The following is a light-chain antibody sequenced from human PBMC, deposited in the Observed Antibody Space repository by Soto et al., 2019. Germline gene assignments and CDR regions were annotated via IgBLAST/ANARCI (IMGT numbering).Light chain of an antibody. V-gene: IGKV1-5*03. CDR3: QEYNSDSGLT. J-gene: IGKJ4*01. CDR2: TAS. Sequence: DIQMTQSPSTLSASVGDRVTITCRASQSISSWLAWYQQKPGKAPKLLIYTASNLKSGVPSRFIGSGSGTEFTLTISILQPDDFATYYCQEYNSDSGLTFGGGTKVEIK. CDR1: QSISSW.